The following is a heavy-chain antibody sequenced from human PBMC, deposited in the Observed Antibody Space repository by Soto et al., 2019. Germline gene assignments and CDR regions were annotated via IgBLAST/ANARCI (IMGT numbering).Heavy chain of an antibody. CDR1: GDTFSSFA. CDR2: IIPIFRTP. J-gene: IGHJ6*02. Sequence: QVHLVQSGAEVKKPGSSVKVSCKASGDTFSSFAISWVRQAPGQGVEWMGGIIPIFRTPKYGQKFQGRVTITADEPTRTAYMELSSLRSEDTAVYYCARDKDREQLGGNYYYALDVWGQGTTVIVSS. D-gene: IGHD1-1*01. CDR3: ARDKDREQLGGNYYYALDV. V-gene: IGHV1-69*12.